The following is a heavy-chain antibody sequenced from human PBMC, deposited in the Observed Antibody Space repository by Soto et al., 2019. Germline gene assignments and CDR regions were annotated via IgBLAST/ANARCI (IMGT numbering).Heavy chain of an antibody. J-gene: IGHJ6*02. Sequence: QVQLVQSGAEVKKPGASVKVSCKASGYTFTSYDINWVRQATGQGLEWMGWMNPNSGNTGYAQKFQGRVTMTRNTSRRTAYMELSSLRSEDTAVDYCARAREYYYGLDVWGQWTTVTASS. CDR2: MNPNSGNT. V-gene: IGHV1-8*01. CDR1: GYTFTSYD. CDR3: ARAREYYYGLDV.